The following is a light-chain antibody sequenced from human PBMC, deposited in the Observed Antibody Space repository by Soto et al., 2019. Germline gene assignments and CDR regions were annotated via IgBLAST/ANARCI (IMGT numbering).Light chain of an antibody. CDR3: QQTYSDPLT. V-gene: IGKV1-39*01. CDR1: QTISIY. CDR2: AAS. Sequence: DIQMTQSPSSLSASVGDTVTITCRASQTISIYLNWYQQKPGKAPKLLIYAASNLQGGVPSRFSGSGSGRDFALAIRSLQPEDFATYYCQQTYSDPLTFGGGTKVDIK. J-gene: IGKJ4*01.